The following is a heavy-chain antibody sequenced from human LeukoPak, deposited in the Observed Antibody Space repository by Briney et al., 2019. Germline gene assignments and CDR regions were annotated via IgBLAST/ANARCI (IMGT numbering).Heavy chain of an antibody. V-gene: IGHV3-23*05. CDR1: GFTLSGSD. Sequence: GGSLRLSCAASGFTLSGSDMSWVRQAPGGGLQWVSSISSSVSRTFYADSVKGRFTISRDNSKSTLYLQMNNLRAEDTAVYYCAREKSNFEYWGQGTLVTVSS. J-gene: IGHJ4*02. CDR3: AREKSNFEY. D-gene: IGHD5-24*01. CDR2: ISSSVSRT.